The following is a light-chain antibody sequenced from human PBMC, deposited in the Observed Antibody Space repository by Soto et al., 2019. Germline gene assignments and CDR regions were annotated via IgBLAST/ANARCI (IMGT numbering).Light chain of an antibody. CDR1: SSDVGGYNY. CDR3: SSYTSSSTLVV. J-gene: IGLJ1*01. CDR2: DVS. Sequence: QSVLTQPASVSGSPGQSITISCTGTSSDVGGYNYVSWYQQHPGKAPKLMIYDVSNRPSGVSILFSGSKSGNTASLTISGLQAEDEADYYCSSYTSSSTLVVFGTGTKVTVL. V-gene: IGLV2-14*01.